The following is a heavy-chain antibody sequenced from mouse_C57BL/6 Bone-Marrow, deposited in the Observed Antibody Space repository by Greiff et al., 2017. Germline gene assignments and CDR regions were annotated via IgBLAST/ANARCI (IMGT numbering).Heavy chain of an antibody. CDR3: ARPGPYYYEGYYFDY. CDR1: RFTFSSYG. D-gene: IGHD1-1*01. CDR2: LSSGGSYT. J-gene: IGHJ2*01. V-gene: IGHV5-6*01. Sequence: EVQLVESGGDLVKPGGSLKLSCAASRFTFSSYGMSLVRQTPDKKLAWVATLSSGGSYTSSPDSVSGRFTISRANAKNTQYLQMSSLKSEDTAVYYCARPGPYYYEGYYFDYWGQGTTLTVSS.